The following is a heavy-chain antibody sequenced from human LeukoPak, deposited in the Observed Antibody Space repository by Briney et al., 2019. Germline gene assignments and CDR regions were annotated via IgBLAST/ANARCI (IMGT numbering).Heavy chain of an antibody. D-gene: IGHD3-22*01. V-gene: IGHV4-61*02. Sequence: SETLSLTCTVSGGSISSGSYYWSWIRQPAGKGLEWIGRIYTSGSTNYNPSLKSRVTISVDTSKNQFSLKLSSVTAADTAVYYCARVNYDSSGYYRAFDIWGQGTMVTVSS. CDR2: IYTSGST. CDR1: GGSISSGSYY. J-gene: IGHJ3*02. CDR3: ARVNYDSSGYYRAFDI.